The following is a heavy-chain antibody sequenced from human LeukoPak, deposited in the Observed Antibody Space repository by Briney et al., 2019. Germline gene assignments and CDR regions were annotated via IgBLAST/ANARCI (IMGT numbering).Heavy chain of an antibody. D-gene: IGHD4-17*01. CDR1: GFTFSSYA. CDR2: ISGSGGNT. V-gene: IGHV3-23*01. Sequence: PGGSMRLSCAASGFTFSSYAMSWVRQAPGKVLEWVSSISGSGGNTFYADSVKGRFTISRDNSKNTLYLQMNSLRAEDTAAYHCAKGRNEDGDAALNYWGQGTLVTVSS. CDR3: AKGRNEDGDAALNY. J-gene: IGHJ4*02.